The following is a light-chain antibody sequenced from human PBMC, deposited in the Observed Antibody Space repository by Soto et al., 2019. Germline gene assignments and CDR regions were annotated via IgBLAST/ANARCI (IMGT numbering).Light chain of an antibody. J-gene: IGKJ1*01. Sequence: EIVLTQSPGTLSFSPGERATLSCRASQSVPSNFLAWYQQKPGQAPILVIYGVSRRATGIPDRFSGSGSGTDFTLTISRLEPEDFAVYYCQQYDSSWTFGQGTQVEIK. V-gene: IGKV3-20*01. CDR1: QSVPSNF. CDR3: QQYDSSWT. CDR2: GVS.